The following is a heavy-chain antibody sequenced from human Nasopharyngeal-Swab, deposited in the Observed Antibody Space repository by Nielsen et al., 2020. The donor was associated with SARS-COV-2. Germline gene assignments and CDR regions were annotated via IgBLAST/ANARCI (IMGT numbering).Heavy chain of an antibody. V-gene: IGHV3-48*02. CDR3: AEYSCYLPF. CDR2: ISSSSSTI. Sequence: GGSLRLSCAASGFTLSNNNMNWVRQAPGRGLEWVSYISSSSSTIYYVDSVKGRFTISRDIAKNSLYLQMNSLSDEDTAVYYCAEYSCYLPFWGQGTQVTVSS. J-gene: IGHJ4*02. CDR1: GFTLSNNN. D-gene: IGHD5-12*01.